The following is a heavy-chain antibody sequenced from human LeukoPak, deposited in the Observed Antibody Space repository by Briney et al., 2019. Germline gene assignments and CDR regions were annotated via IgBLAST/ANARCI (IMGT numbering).Heavy chain of an antibody. CDR3: ARVWAGYCSSTSCYREGWFDP. V-gene: IGHV1-69*06. J-gene: IGHJ5*02. CDR2: IIPIFGTA. D-gene: IGHD2-2*01. CDR1: GYTFTSYA. Sequence: SVKVSCKASGYTFTSYAISWVRQAPGQGLEWMGGIIPIFGTANYAQKFQGRVTITADKSTSTAYMELSSLRSEDTAVYYCARVWAGYCSSTSCYREGWFDPWGQGTLVTVSS.